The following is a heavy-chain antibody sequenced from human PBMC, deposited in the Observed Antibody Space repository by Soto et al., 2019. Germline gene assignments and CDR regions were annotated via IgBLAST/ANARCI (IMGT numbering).Heavy chain of an antibody. V-gene: IGHV3-74*01. J-gene: IGHJ6*03. Sequence: GGSLRLSCAASGFTFSSYWMHWVRQAPGKGLVWVSRINSDGSSTSYADSVKGRFTISRDNAKNTLYLQMNSLRAEDTAVYYCARDRDSYGFDYYMDVWGKGTTVTVSS. CDR2: INSDGSST. CDR3: ARDRDSYGFDYYMDV. D-gene: IGHD5-18*01. CDR1: GFTFSSYW.